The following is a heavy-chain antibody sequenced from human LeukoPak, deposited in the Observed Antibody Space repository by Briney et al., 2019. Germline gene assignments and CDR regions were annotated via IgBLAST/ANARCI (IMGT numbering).Heavy chain of an antibody. Sequence: GGSLRLSCAASGFTVSSNCMSWVRQAPGKGLEWVSVIYSGGSTYYADSVKGRFTISRDNSKNTLYLLMNSLRAEDTAVYYCARWAPGATHFDFWGQGTLVTVSS. J-gene: IGHJ4*02. CDR2: IYSGGST. CDR3: ARWAPGATHFDF. D-gene: IGHD1-26*01. CDR1: GFTVSSNC. V-gene: IGHV3-53*01.